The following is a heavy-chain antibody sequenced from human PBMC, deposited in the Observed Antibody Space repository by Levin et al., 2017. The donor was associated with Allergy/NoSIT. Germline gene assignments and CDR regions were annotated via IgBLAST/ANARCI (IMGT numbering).Heavy chain of an antibody. CDR3: ARDLIGATGYFHY. CDR1: GFMFSNYG. CDR2: ISTSSSYI. V-gene: IGHV3-21*01. J-gene: IGHJ4*02. Sequence: PGGSLRLSCVTSGFMFSNYGMNWVRQAPGKGLEWVSSISTSSSYIYYADSVKGRFTISRDNAKNTLYLQLNSLRPEATAVYYCARDLIGATGYFHYWGQGTLVSVSS. D-gene: IGHD1-1*01.